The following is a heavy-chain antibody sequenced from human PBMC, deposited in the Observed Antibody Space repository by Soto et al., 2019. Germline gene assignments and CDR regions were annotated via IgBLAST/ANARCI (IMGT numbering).Heavy chain of an antibody. J-gene: IGHJ4*02. CDR2: ISSGSGSAI. CDR3: ARKLYFGEEYFDY. D-gene: IGHD3-10*01. V-gene: IGHV3-48*03. Sequence: PGGSLRLSCAASGFSFTTYVMHWVRQAPGKGLEWVSYISSGSGSAIYYAESVKGRFTISRDNAKNSLYLQMNSLRAEDTAVYYCARKLYFGEEYFDYWGLGTLVTVSS. CDR1: GFSFTTYV.